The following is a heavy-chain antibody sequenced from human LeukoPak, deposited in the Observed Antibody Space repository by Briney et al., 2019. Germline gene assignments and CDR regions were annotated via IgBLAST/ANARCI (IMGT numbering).Heavy chain of an antibody. CDR1: GGSISSYY. CDR3: ARHDEGSGWYRSYIDL. D-gene: IGHD6-19*01. J-gene: IGHJ2*01. Sequence: SETLSLTCSVSGGSISSYYWSWIRQPPGKGLEWIGYISTSGSTDYSPSLKSRVTISVDRSKNQCSLNLSSVTAADTAVDYCARHDEGSGWYRSYIDLWGRGTLVIVSS. V-gene: IGHV4-4*09. CDR2: ISTSGST.